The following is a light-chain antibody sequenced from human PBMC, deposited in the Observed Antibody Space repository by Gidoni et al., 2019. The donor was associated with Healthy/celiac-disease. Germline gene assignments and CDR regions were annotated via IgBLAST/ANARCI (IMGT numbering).Light chain of an antibody. V-gene: IGLV1-40*01. CDR2: GNS. CDR1: SSNIGAGYD. CDR3: QSYDSSLSGPVV. Sequence: QSVLTHSPPAPGAPGQRVPISCTGSSSNIGAGYDVHWYQQLPGTAPKLLIYGNSNRPSGVPDRFSGSKSGTSASLAITGLQAEDEADYYCQSYDSSLSGPVVFGGGTKLTVL. J-gene: IGLJ2*01.